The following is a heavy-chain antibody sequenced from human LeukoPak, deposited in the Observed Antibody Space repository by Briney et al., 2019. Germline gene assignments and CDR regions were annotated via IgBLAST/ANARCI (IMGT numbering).Heavy chain of an antibody. CDR2: INPDGSSA. D-gene: IGHD1-1*01. CDR3: ARGGLEPVDY. Sequence: GGSLRLSCAASGFSFSTYWMHWVRQAPGKGLVWVSRINPDGSSASYADSVKGRFTISRDNVKNTLYLQMSSLRADDTAVYYCARGGLEPVDYWGQGTLVTVSS. J-gene: IGHJ4*02. CDR1: GFSFSTYW. V-gene: IGHV3-74*01.